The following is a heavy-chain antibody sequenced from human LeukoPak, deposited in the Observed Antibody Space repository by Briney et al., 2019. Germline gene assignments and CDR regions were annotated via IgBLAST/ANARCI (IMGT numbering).Heavy chain of an antibody. V-gene: IGHV4-34*01. CDR2: INHSGST. CDR1: GGSFSGYY. J-gene: IGHJ5*02. CDR3: ARGLRLGSSGYYKRYNWFDP. Sequence: PSETLSLTCAVYGGSFSGYYWSWIRQPPGKGLEWIGEINHSGSTNYNPSLKSRVTISVDTSKNQISLKLSSVTAADTALYYCARGLRLGSSGYYKRYNWFDPWGQGTLVTVSS. D-gene: IGHD3-22*01.